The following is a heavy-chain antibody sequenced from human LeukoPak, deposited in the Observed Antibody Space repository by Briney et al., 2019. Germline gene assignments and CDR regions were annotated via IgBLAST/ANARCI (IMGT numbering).Heavy chain of an antibody. V-gene: IGHV3-73*01. CDR1: GFTFSSYG. CDR2: IRSKANSYAT. J-gene: IGHJ6*03. Sequence: PGGSLRLSCAAPGFTFSSYGMHWVRQASGKGLEWVGRIRSKANSYATAYAASVKGRFTISRDDSKNTAHLQMNSLKTEDTAVYYCTSPGRLGELLQEERYYYYYMDVWGKGTTVTVSS. D-gene: IGHD1-26*01. CDR3: TSPGRLGELLQEERYYYYYMDV.